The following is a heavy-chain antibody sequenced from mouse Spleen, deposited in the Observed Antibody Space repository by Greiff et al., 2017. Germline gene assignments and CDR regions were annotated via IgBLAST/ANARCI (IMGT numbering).Heavy chain of an antibody. Sequence: EVKLVESGGGLVKPGGSLKLSCAASGFTFSDYGMHWVRQAPEKGLEWVAYISSGSSTIYYADTVKGRFTISRDNAKNTLFLQMTSLRSEDTAMYYCARRTVVAPFAYWGQGTLVTVSA. CDR2: ISSGSSTI. CDR1: GFTFSDYG. CDR3: ARRTVVAPFAY. V-gene: IGHV5-17*01. J-gene: IGHJ3*01. D-gene: IGHD1-1*01.